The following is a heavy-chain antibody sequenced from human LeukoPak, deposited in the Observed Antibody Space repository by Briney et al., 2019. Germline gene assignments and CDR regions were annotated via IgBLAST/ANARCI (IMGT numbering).Heavy chain of an antibody. CDR1: GGSISSGTYY. J-gene: IGHJ3*02. CDR3: ARDTHTQVLWFGEFLFDI. Sequence: PSETLSLTCTDSGGSISSGTYYWSWIRQPAGKGLEWIGRIYTSGSTNYNPSLKRRVTISVDTSKNQFSLKLSSVTAADTAVYYCARDTHTQVLWFGEFLFDIWGQGTMVTVSS. V-gene: IGHV4-61*02. D-gene: IGHD3-10*01. CDR2: IYTSGST.